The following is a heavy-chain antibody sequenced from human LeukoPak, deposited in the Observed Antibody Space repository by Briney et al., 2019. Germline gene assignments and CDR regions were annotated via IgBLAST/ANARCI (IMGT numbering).Heavy chain of an antibody. Sequence: ASVKVSCKASGYTFTSYYMHWVRQAPGQGLEWMGIINPSGGSTSYAQKFQGRVTMTRDTSTSTVYMELSSLRSEDTAVYYCARDPGLGVRGVIQYYFDYWGQGTLVTVSS. J-gene: IGHJ4*02. CDR1: GYTFTSYY. CDR2: INPSGGST. CDR3: ARDPGLGVRGVIQYYFDY. V-gene: IGHV1-46*01. D-gene: IGHD3-10*01.